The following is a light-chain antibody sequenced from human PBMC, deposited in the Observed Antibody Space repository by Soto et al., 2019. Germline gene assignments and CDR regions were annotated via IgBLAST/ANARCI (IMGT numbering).Light chain of an antibody. CDR3: QQYNTYSIT. Sequence: DIQMTQSPSTLSASVGDRVTITCRASQSFSTWLAWYQLKPGKAPKLLIYDASSLESGVPSSFSGSGSGTEFTLTISSLQPDDFATYYCQQYNTYSITFGQGTRLEIK. J-gene: IGKJ5*01. V-gene: IGKV1-5*01. CDR1: QSFSTW. CDR2: DAS.